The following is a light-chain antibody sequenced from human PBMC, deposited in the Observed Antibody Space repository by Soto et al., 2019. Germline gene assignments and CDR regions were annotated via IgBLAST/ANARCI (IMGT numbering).Light chain of an antibody. CDR3: QQSYSSPET. CDR1: QSISNY. V-gene: IGKV1-39*01. J-gene: IGKJ1*01. CDR2: AAS. Sequence: DIQMTQSPSSLSASVGDRVTITCRASQSISNYLNWYQQKPGKAPKLLIYAASSLQGGVPSRFSGCGSGTDFTLTISSLQPEDFATYYCQQSYSSPETFGQGTKVEI.